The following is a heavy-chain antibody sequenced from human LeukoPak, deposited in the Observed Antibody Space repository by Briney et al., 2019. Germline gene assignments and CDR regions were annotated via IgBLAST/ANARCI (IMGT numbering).Heavy chain of an antibody. CDR2: ISYDGSNK. CDR1: GFTFSSYA. CDR3: ARGVYQLPILS. V-gene: IGHV3-30-3*01. J-gene: IGHJ5*02. Sequence: HAGGSLRLSCAASGFTFSSYAMHWVRQAPGKGLEWVAVISYDGSNKYYADSVKGRFTISRDNSKNTLYLQMNSLRAEDTAVYYCARGVYQLPILSWGQGTLVTVSS. D-gene: IGHD2-2*01.